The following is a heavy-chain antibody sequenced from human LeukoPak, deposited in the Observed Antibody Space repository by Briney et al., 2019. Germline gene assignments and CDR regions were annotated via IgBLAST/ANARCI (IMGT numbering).Heavy chain of an antibody. CDR3: ARDPPDYDFWSGSEYYFDY. V-gene: IGHV3-30-3*01. J-gene: IGHJ4*02. CDR1: GFTFSSYA. Sequence: GRSLRLSCAASGFTFSSYAMHWVRQAPGKGLGWVAVISYDGSNKYYADSVKGRFTISRDNSKNTLYLQMNSLRAEDTAVYYCARDPPDYDFWSGSEYYFDYWGQGTLITVSS. CDR2: ISYDGSNK. D-gene: IGHD3-3*01.